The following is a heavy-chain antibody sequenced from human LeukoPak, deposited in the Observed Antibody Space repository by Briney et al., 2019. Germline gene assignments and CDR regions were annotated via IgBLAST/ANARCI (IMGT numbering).Heavy chain of an antibody. D-gene: IGHD6-19*01. J-gene: IGHJ4*02. CDR2: ISYDGSNK. CDR1: GFTFSSYG. CDR3: ARAREQWLAYFDY. Sequence: GGSLRLSCAASGFTFSSYGMHWVRQAPGKGLEWVAVISYDGSNKYYADSVKGRFTISRDNSKNTLYLQMNSLRAEDTAVYYCARAREQWLAYFDYWGQGTLVTVSS. V-gene: IGHV3-30*19.